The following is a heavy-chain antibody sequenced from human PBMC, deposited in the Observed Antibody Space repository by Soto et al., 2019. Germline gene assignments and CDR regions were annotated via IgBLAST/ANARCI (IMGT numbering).Heavy chain of an antibody. J-gene: IGHJ6*02. CDR2: IYESGSI. CDR1: GDSISGYY. D-gene: IGHD3-22*01. V-gene: IGHV4-59*01. CDR3: ARSGRSGYYYYYGMDV. Sequence: SETLSLTCTVSGDSISGYYWSWIRQPPGKGLEWIGYIYESGSINYNPSLKSRVTMSIDTSKNQFSLKLSSVTAADTAVYYCARSGRSGYYYYYGMDVWGQGTTVTVSS.